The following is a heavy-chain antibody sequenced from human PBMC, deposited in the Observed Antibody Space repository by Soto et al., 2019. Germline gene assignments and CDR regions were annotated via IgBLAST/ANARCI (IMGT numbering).Heavy chain of an antibody. Sequence: GGSLRLSCSASGFTFSTYAMHWVRQAPGKGLEWVSAISGSGGSTYYADSVKGRFTISRDNSKNTLYLQMNSLRAEDTAVYYCEKDSPYYYDSSGYGPRYWGQGTLVTVSS. J-gene: IGHJ4*02. V-gene: IGHV3-23*01. CDR1: GFTFSTYA. CDR3: EKDSPYYYDSSGYGPRY. CDR2: ISGSGGST. D-gene: IGHD3-22*01.